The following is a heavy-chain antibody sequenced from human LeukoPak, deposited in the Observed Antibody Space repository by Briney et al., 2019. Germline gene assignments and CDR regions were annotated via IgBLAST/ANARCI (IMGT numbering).Heavy chain of an antibody. CDR2: IYYSGST. Sequence: SETLSLTCTVSGGSLSSSSYYWGWVRQPPGRGLEWIGCIYYSGSTYYNPSLKSRITICVDTSKNQFSLKLSSVTAADTAVYYCARHASGYDSGNYYYYMDVWGKGTTVTVSS. CDR1: GGSLSSSSYY. CDR3: ARHASGYDSGNYYYYMDV. V-gene: IGHV4-39*01. J-gene: IGHJ6*03. D-gene: IGHD5-12*01.